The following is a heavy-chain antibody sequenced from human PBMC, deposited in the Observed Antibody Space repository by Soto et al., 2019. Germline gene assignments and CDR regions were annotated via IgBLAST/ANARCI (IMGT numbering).Heavy chain of an antibody. D-gene: IGHD1-26*01. Sequence: QVQLQESGPGLVKPSETLSLTCTVSGGSVSSCSYYWSWIRQPPGKGLEWIGYIYYSGSTNYNTSLKSRVTISVDRSKNQFSLKLSSVTAADTAVYYCAREHSGSYYYYGMDVWGQGTTVTVSS. J-gene: IGHJ6*02. CDR2: IYYSGST. CDR1: GGSVSSCSYY. CDR3: AREHSGSYYYYGMDV. V-gene: IGHV4-61*01.